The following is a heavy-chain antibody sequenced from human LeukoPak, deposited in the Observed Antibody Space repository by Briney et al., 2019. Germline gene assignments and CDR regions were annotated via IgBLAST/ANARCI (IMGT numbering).Heavy chain of an antibody. V-gene: IGHV1-69*04. CDR3: ASPTPGMATIRRNYYYYGMDV. CDR2: IIPILGIA. D-gene: IGHD5-24*01. Sequence: SVKVSCKASGGTFISYAISWVRQAPGQGLEWMGRIIPILGIANYAQKFQGRVTITADKSTSTAYMELSSLRSEDTAVYYCASPTPGMATIRRNYYYYGMDVWGQGTTVTVSS. CDR1: GGTFISYA. J-gene: IGHJ6*02.